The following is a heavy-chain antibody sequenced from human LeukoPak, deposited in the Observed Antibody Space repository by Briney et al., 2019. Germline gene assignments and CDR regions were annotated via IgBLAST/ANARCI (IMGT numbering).Heavy chain of an antibody. D-gene: IGHD3-3*01. CDR2: IYYSGST. V-gene: IGHV4-59*08. CDR1: GGSISSYY. Sequence: PSETLSLTCTVSGGSISSYYWSWIRQPPGKGLEWIGYIYYSGSTNYNPSLKSRVTISVDTSKNQFSLKLSSVTAADTAVYYCARHFGIFGVVRYYYYGMDVWGQGTTVTVSS. CDR3: ARHFGIFGVVRYYYYGMDV. J-gene: IGHJ6*02.